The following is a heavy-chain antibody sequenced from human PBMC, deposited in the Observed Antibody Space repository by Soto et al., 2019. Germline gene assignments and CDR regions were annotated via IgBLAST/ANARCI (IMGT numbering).Heavy chain of an antibody. CDR3: AKDNTKYSSARYYYYGMDV. CDR1: GFTFSDYD. J-gene: IGHJ6*02. Sequence: PGGSLRLSCAASGFTFSDYDMHWVRQGTGKGLEWVSAIGTVGDTYYPGSVKGRFTISRENAKNSLYLQMNSLRAEDTAVYYCAKDNTKYSSARYYYYGMDVWGQGTTVTVSS. CDR2: IGTVGDT. V-gene: IGHV3-13*01. D-gene: IGHD6-19*01.